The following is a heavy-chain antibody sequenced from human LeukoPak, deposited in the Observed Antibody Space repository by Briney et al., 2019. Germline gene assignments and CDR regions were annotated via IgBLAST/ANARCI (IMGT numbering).Heavy chain of an antibody. CDR2: ISSSSSYI. Sequence: SGGSLRLSCAASGFTFSGYAMNWVRQAPGKGLEWVSSISSSSSYIYYADSVKGRFTISRDNAKNSLYLQMNSLRAEDTAVYYCARGGYSYGYYFDYWGQGTLVTVSS. CDR1: GFTFSGYA. V-gene: IGHV3-21*01. D-gene: IGHD5-18*01. CDR3: ARGGYSYGYYFDY. J-gene: IGHJ4*02.